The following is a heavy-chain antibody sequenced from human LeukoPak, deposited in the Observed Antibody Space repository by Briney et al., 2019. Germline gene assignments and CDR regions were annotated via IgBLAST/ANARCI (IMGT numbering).Heavy chain of an antibody. J-gene: IGHJ4*02. CDR2: ISAYNGNT. CDR1: GYTFTSYG. D-gene: IGHD3-22*01. Sequence: GASVKVSCKASGYTFTSYGISWVRQAPGQGLEWMGWISAYNGNTNYAQKLQGRVTMTTDTSTSTAYMELRSLRSDDTAVYYCARGRSDYYDSSGPDAEYYFDYWGQGTLVTVSS. CDR3: ARGRSDYYDSSGPDAEYYFDY. V-gene: IGHV1-18*01.